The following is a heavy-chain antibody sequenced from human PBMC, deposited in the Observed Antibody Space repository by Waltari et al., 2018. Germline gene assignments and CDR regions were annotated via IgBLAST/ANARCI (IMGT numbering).Heavy chain of an antibody. D-gene: IGHD3-3*01. Sequence: EVQLVESGGGLVQPGKSLRLSCVAFGFRFEDSALHSVRQVPGKGLEWLSGISWNSNNIVYADSVKGRFTISRDNAENSLYLLMNNLRAEDTALYYCVRDAFGNTIGGVFDYWGQGTLLTVSS. CDR3: VRDAFGNTIGGVFDY. CDR2: ISWNSNNI. V-gene: IGHV3-9*01. CDR1: GFRFEDSA. J-gene: IGHJ4*02.